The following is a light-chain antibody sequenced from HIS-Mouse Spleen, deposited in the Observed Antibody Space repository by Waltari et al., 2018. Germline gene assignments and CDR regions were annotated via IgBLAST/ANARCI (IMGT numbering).Light chain of an antibody. J-gene: IGLJ2*01. CDR2: EVS. CDR3: SSYAGSNIVV. Sequence: QSALTQPPSASGSPGQSVTISCTGTSSDVGGYNYVSWYQQHPGKAPKLMIYEVSKRTSGFPDRFSGSKSGNTASLTVSGLQAEDEADYYCSSYAGSNIVVFGGGTKLTVL. V-gene: IGLV2-8*01. CDR1: SSDVGGYNY.